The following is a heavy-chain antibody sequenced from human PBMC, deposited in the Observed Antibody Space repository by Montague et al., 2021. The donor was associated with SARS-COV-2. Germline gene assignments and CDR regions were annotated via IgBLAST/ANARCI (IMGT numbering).Heavy chain of an antibody. CDR3: ARDTGEYCSGGSCLYGMDV. CDR2: IYYSGST. D-gene: IGHD2-15*01. CDR1: GGSISSYY. J-gene: IGHJ6*02. Sequence: SETLSLTCTVSGGSISSYYWSWIRQPPGKGLEWIGYIYYSGSTNCNPSLKSRVTISVDTSKNQFSLKLSSVTAADTAVYYCARDTGEYCSGGSCLYGMDVWGQGTTVTVSS. V-gene: IGHV4-59*01.